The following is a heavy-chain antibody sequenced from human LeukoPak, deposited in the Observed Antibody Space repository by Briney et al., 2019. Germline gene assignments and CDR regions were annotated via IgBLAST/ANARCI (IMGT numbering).Heavy chain of an antibody. D-gene: IGHD2-2*01. CDR3: ARQTIVVVPAAMDY. V-gene: IGHV4-38-2*01. Sequence: PSETLSLTCAVSGYSISSGYYWGWIRQPPGKGLEWIGSIYHSGSTYYNPSLKSRVTISVDTSKNQFSLKLSSVTAADTAVYYCARQTIVVVPAAMDYWGRGTLVTVSS. CDR1: GYSISSGYY. J-gene: IGHJ4*02. CDR2: IYHSGST.